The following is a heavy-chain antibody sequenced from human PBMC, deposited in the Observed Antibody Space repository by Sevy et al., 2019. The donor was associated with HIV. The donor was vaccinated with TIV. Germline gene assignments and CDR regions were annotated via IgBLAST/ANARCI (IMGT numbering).Heavy chain of an antibody. CDR2: IGGSGGST. CDR3: AKDFRPYRAAVFDY. J-gene: IGHJ4*02. V-gene: IGHV3-23*01. CDR1: GFTFNFYA. Sequence: GGSLRLSCVASGFTFNFYAMSWVRQAPGKGLEWVSSIGGSGGSTYYADSVTGRFTISRDNSKNTLSLQMDSLRAEDTAVYYCAKDFRPYRAAVFDYWGQGALVTVSS. D-gene: IGHD4-4*01.